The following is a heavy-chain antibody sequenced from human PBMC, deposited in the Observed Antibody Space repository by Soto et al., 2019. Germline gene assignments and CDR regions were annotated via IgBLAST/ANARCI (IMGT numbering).Heavy chain of an antibody. V-gene: IGHV4-59*11. CDR3: ARVGSSGWSPDY. CDR1: GGSISGHY. CDR2: IFYTGST. D-gene: IGHD6-19*01. Sequence: SETLSLTCTVSGGSISGHYWIWIRQSPGKGLEWIGYIFYTGSTNYNPSLKSRVTLSADTSKNQFSLRLTSVTAADTAVYYCARVGSSGWSPDYWGQGTLVTVSS. J-gene: IGHJ4*02.